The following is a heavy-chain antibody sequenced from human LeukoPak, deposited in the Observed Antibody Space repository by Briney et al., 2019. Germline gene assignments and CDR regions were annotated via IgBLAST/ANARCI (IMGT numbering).Heavy chain of an antibody. V-gene: IGHV1-18*01. Sequence: ASVKVSCKASGYTFTSYGISWVRQAPGQGLEWMGWISAYNGNTNYAQKLQGRVTMTTDTSTSTAYMELRSLRSDDTAVYYCARRYYYGSGSYQLGYYFDYWGQGTLVTVSS. J-gene: IGHJ4*02. CDR2: ISAYNGNT. CDR1: GYTFTSYG. CDR3: ARRYYYGSGSYQLGYYFDY. D-gene: IGHD3-10*01.